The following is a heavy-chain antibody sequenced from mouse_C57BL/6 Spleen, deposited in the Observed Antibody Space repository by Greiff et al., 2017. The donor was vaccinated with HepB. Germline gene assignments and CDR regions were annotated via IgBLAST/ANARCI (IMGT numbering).Heavy chain of an antibody. CDR2: ISYDGSN. J-gene: IGHJ3*01. Sequence: ESGPGLVKPSQSLSLTCSVTGYSITSGYYWNWIRQFPGNKLEWMGYISYDGSNNYNPSLKNRIYITRDTSKNQFFLKLNSVTTEDTATYYCARKSSSAGFAYWGQGTLVTVSA. CDR3: ARKSSSAGFAY. D-gene: IGHD1-1*01. CDR1: GYSITSGYY. V-gene: IGHV3-6*01.